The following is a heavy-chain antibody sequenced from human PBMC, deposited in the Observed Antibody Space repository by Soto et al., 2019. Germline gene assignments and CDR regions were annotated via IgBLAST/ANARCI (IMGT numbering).Heavy chain of an antibody. Sequence: LRLSCAASVFTFSNYAMSWVRQAPGKGLVWVSRINSDGSSTSYADSVKGRFTISRDNAKNTLYLQMNSLRAEDTAVYYCARDLFRYSSGWETFNLFDPWGQGTLVTVSS. CDR1: VFTFSNYA. D-gene: IGHD6-19*01. J-gene: IGHJ5*02. CDR3: ARDLFRYSSGWETFNLFDP. V-gene: IGHV3-74*01. CDR2: INSDGSST.